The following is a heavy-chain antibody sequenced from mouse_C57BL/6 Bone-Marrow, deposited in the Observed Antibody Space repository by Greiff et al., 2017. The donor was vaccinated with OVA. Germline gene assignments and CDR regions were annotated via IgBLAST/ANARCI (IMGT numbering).Heavy chain of an antibody. Sequence: EVKLVESGGGLVQPGGSLSLSCAASGFTFTDYYMSWVRQPPGKALEWLGFIRNKANGYTTEYSASVKGRFTISRDNSQSILYIQVHALRAEDSATYSCARAYYGNVHWYFDVWGTGTTVTVSA. CDR3: ARAYYGNVHWYFDV. CDR1: GFTFTDYY. CDR2: IRNKANGYTT. V-gene: IGHV7-3*01. J-gene: IGHJ1*03. D-gene: IGHD2-10*01.